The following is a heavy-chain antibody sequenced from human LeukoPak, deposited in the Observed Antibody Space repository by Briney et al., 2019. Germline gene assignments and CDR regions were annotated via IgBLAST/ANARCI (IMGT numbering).Heavy chain of an antibody. CDR2: ISGSGGST. D-gene: IGHD6-13*01. Sequence: GGSLRLSCAASGFTFSSYAMSWVRQAPGKGLEWVSAISGSGGSTYYAGSVKGRFTISRDNSKNTLYLQMNSLRAEDTAVYYCAKVGNEYSSSWYYFDYWGRGTLVTVSS. CDR3: AKVGNEYSSSWYYFDY. J-gene: IGHJ4*02. CDR1: GFTFSSYA. V-gene: IGHV3-23*01.